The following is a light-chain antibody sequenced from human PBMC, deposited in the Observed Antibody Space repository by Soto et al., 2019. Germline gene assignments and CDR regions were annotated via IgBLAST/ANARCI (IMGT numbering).Light chain of an antibody. V-gene: IGKV3-20*01. CDR3: LQDYNYPWT. Sequence: EIVLTRSPGTLSLYPGERATVSCRASQSVSSSYLAWYQQKPGQAPRLLIYGASIRATGIPDRFSGSGSGTDFTLTISRLEPEDFATYYCLQDYNYPWTFGQGTKVDIK. CDR2: GAS. J-gene: IGKJ1*01. CDR1: QSVSSSY.